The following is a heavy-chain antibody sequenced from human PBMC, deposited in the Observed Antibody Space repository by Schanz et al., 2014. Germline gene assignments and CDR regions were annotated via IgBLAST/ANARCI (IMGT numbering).Heavy chain of an antibody. V-gene: IGHV3-48*03. Sequence: VQLVESGGGVVQPGRSLRLSCAASGFTFSSYALHWVRQPPGRGLEWVSYIGNGGVTIYYADSVKGRFTISRDNSKNSLYLQMNSLRAEDTAVYYCARIGGSVFDYWAQGTLVTVSS. CDR1: GFTFSSYA. CDR2: IGNGGVTI. CDR3: ARIGGSVFDY. D-gene: IGHD3-10*01. J-gene: IGHJ4*02.